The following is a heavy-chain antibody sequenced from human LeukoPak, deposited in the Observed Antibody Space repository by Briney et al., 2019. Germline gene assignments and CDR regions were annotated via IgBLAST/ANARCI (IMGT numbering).Heavy chain of an antibody. CDR2: IIPIFGTA. Sequence: SVKVSCKASGYTFTSYGISWVRQAPGQGLEWMGAIIPIFGTANYAQKFQGRVTITTDESTSTAYMELSSLRSEDTAVYYCARGDSSSREGNWFDPWGQGTLVTVSS. V-gene: IGHV1-69*05. CDR1: GYTFTSYG. CDR3: ARGDSSSREGNWFDP. J-gene: IGHJ5*02. D-gene: IGHD6-13*01.